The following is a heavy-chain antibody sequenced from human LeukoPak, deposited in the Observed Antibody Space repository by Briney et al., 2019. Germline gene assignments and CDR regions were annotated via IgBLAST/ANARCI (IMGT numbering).Heavy chain of an antibody. V-gene: IGHV4-4*07. CDR3: ARLRRDINDWYADDC. CDR2: ISITEGT. CDR1: GGSVNTYY. Sequence: SETLSLTCSVSGGSVNTYYWSWIRQSTGKGLEWIGRISITEGTNYNPSLKSRVTMSVDASKNQVSLKLGSVTAADTAVYYCARLRRDINDWYADDCWGQGTLVTVSS. J-gene: IGHJ4*02. D-gene: IGHD6-19*01.